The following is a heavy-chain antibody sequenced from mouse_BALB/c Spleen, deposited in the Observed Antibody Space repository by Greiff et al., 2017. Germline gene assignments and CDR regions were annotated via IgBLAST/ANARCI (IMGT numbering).Heavy chain of an antibody. CDR3: ARSAYLYAMDY. CDR1: GYTFTDYN. J-gene: IGHJ4*01. Sequence: VQLKESGPELVKPGASVKISCKASGYTFTDYNMHWVKQSHGKSLEWIGYIYPYNGGTGYNQKFKSKATLTVDNSSSTAYMELRSLTSEDSAVYYCARSAYLYAMDYWGQGTSVTVSS. D-gene: IGHD5-5*01. CDR2: IYPYNGGT. V-gene: IGHV1S29*02.